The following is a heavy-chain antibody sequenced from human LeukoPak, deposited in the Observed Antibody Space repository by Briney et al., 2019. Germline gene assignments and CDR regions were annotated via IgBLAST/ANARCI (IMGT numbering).Heavy chain of an antibody. CDR2: IYTSGST. V-gene: IGHV4-4*09. CDR3: AGHMSSSDTLDY. CDR1: GGSISSYY. J-gene: IGHJ4*02. D-gene: IGHD6-6*01. Sequence: SETLSLTCTVSGGSISSYYWSWIRQPPGKGLEWIGYIYTSGSTNYNPSLKSRVTISVDTSKNQFSLKLSSVTAADTAVYYCAGHMSSSDTLDYWGQGTLVTVSS.